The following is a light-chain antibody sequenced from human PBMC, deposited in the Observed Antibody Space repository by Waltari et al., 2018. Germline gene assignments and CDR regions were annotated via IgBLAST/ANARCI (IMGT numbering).Light chain of an antibody. Sequence: DIQLTQSPSSLSASVRERVPIPCRAGPSISTFLNWYQTKPGKAPRLLIHAASRLQSGVPSRFSGSGSGTEFTLTISSLQVEDFATYYCQHSYNIPVTFGGGTRVEIK. CDR2: AAS. CDR3: QHSYNIPVT. J-gene: IGKJ4*01. V-gene: IGKV1-39*01. CDR1: PSISTF.